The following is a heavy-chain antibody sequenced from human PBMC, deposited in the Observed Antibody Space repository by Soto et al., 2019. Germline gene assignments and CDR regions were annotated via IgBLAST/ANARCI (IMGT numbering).Heavy chain of an antibody. CDR2: ISGSGGST. V-gene: IGHV3-23*01. Sequence: GGSLRLSCAASGFTFSSYAMSWVRQAPGKGQEWVSAISGSGGSTYYADSVKGRFTISRDNSKNTLYLQMNSLRAEDTAVYYYATAPAPNDIVVVVAATPRFDYWGQGTLVTVSS. D-gene: IGHD2-15*01. CDR3: ATAPAPNDIVVVVAATPRFDY. CDR1: GFTFSSYA. J-gene: IGHJ4*02.